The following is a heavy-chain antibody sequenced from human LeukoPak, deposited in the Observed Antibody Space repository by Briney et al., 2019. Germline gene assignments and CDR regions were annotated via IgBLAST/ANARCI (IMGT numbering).Heavy chain of an antibody. CDR2: IYYSGST. Sequence: PSETLSLTCTVSGGSIRSHYWSWNRQAPGKGLEWIGYIYYSGSTNYNPSLKSRVTISVDTSKNQFSLKLSSVTAADTAVYYCARVIGDIAVSGTSWFDPWGQGTLVTVSS. CDR3: ARVIGDIAVSGTSWFDP. V-gene: IGHV4-59*11. J-gene: IGHJ5*02. D-gene: IGHD6-19*01. CDR1: GGSIRSHY.